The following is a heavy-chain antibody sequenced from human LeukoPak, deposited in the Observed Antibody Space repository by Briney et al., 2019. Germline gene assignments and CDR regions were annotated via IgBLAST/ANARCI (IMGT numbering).Heavy chain of an antibody. D-gene: IGHD3-10*01. Sequence: GESLKISCKGSGYIFTSYWIGWVRQMPGKGLEWMGIIYPGDSDTRHSPSFQGQVTISVDKSISTAYLQWSSLKASDTAMYYCARHFSYGSGSYYNADYWGQGTLVTVSS. CDR3: ARHFSYGSGSYYNADY. CDR1: GYIFTSYW. CDR2: IYPGDSDT. V-gene: IGHV5-51*01. J-gene: IGHJ4*02.